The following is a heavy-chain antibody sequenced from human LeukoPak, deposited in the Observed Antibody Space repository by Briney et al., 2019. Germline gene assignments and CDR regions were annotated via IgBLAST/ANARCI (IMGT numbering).Heavy chain of an antibody. J-gene: IGHJ4*02. CDR3: AKGSYYDSSGSFYFDY. D-gene: IGHD3-22*01. V-gene: IGHV3-23*01. CDR2: ISGSGDNT. Sequence: TGGSLRLSCAASGFTFSSYAMSWVSQAPGKGLEWVSGISGSGDNTYYADSVKGRFTISRDNSKNTLYVQVNSLGTEDTAAYYCAKGSYYDSSGSFYFDYWGQGTLVTVSS. CDR1: GFTFSSYA.